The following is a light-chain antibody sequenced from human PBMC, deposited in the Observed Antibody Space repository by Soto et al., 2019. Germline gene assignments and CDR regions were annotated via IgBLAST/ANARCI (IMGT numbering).Light chain of an antibody. J-gene: IGKJ2*01. CDR3: QQRRKGYT. Sequence: EIVLTQSPATLSLSPGERATLSCRASQSVSSYLAWYQQKPGQAPRLLIYDASNRATGIPARFSGSGSGTDFTLTSSSLVPEDFAVYWCQQRRKGYTFGQGTKLQIK. V-gene: IGKV3-11*01. CDR2: DAS. CDR1: QSVSSY.